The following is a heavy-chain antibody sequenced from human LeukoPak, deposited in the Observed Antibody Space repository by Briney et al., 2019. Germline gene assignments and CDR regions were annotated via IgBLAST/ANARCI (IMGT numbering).Heavy chain of an antibody. V-gene: IGHV3-23*01. CDR3: AKNYGDYGSGDADDY. CDR2: ISGSGGST. CDR1: GFTFSSYA. D-gene: IGHD4-17*01. Sequence: GGSLRLSCAASGFTFSSYAMSWVRQAPGKGLEWASAISGSGGSTYYADSVKGRFTISRDNSKNTLYLQMNSLRAEDTAVYYCAKNYGDYGSGDADDYWGQGTLVTVSS. J-gene: IGHJ4*02.